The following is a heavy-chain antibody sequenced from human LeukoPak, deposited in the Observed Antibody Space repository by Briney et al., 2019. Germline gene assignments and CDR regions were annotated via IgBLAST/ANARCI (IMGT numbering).Heavy chain of an antibody. CDR1: GGTFSGYY. J-gene: IGHJ6*02. V-gene: IGHV4-34*01. CDR3: ARGDYNDGMDV. CDR2: INHSGST. Sequence: PSETLSLTCAVYGGTFSGYYWSWIRHPPGRGLEWIGEINHSGSTNYNPSLKSRVTISVDTSKNQFSLKLSSVTAADTAVYYCARGDYNDGMDVWGQGTTVTVSS.